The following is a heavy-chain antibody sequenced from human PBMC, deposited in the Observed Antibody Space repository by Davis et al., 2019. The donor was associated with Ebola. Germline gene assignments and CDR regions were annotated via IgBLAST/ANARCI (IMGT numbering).Heavy chain of an antibody. CDR1: GFSFSSHW. CDR2: IRQDGSAK. V-gene: IGHV3-7*03. J-gene: IGHJ5*02. D-gene: IGHD3-16*01. CDR3: AREAVWRFDP. Sequence: PAGSLRLSCAASGFSFSSHWMSWVRQAPGKGLEWVANIRQDGSAKHYVDSVKGRFTITRDNANNSLYLQMNSLRAEDTAVYYCAREAVWRFDPWGQGTLVTVSS.